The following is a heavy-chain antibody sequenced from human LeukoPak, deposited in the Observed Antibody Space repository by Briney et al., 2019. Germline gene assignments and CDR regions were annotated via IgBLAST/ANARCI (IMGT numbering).Heavy chain of an antibody. CDR1: NGSISSDY. Sequence: PSETQSLTCTVSNGSISSDYWTWIRQPPGKGLEWIGYIFYSGSTKYNPSLTSRATISLDTSKNQFSLKLTSMTAADTAVYYCARLTTRPGGIRPLIMDYWGQGTLVTVSS. CDR3: ARLTTRPGGIRPLIMDY. V-gene: IGHV4-59*01. J-gene: IGHJ4*02. CDR2: IFYSGST. D-gene: IGHD3-10*01.